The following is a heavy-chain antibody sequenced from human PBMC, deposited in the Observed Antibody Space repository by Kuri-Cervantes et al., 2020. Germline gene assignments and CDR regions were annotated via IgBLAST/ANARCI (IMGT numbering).Heavy chain of an antibody. Sequence: GESLKISCAASGFTFSAYGMTWVRQAPGKGLEWVSAITSAGNSHYADSVKGRVTISRDNSNNMLYLQMNSLRVEDTAVYYCAKVTSGWFEDIWGQGILGTASS. CDR2: ITSAGNS. J-gene: IGHJ4*02. CDR1: GFTFSAYG. V-gene: IGHV3-23*01. D-gene: IGHD6-19*01. CDR3: AKVTSGWFEDI.